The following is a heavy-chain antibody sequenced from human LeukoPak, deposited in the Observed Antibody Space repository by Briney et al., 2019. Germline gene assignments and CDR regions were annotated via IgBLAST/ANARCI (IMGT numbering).Heavy chain of an antibody. CDR3: ARSAEYYYDSSGYTEGAFDI. V-gene: IGHV4-59*01. Sequence: SETLSLTCTVSGGSISSYYWSWIRQPPGKGLEWIGYIYYSGSTNYNPSLKSRVTISVDTFKNQFSLKLSSVTAADTAVYYCARSAEYYYDSSGYTEGAFDIWGQGTMVTVSS. J-gene: IGHJ3*02. CDR2: IYYSGST. CDR1: GGSISSYY. D-gene: IGHD3-22*01.